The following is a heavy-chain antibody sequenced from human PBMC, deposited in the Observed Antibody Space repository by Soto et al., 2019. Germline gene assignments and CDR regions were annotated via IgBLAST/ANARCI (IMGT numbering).Heavy chain of an antibody. J-gene: IGHJ6*02. CDR3: AREGGGYCTNGVCPLIGMDV. D-gene: IGHD2-8*01. CDR2: INPNSGGT. CDR1: GYTFTGYY. Sequence: WASVKVSCKASGYTFTGYYMHWVRQAPGQGLEWMGWINPNSGGTNYAQKFQGWVTMTRDTSISTAYMELSRLRSDDTAVYYCAREGGGYCTNGVCPLIGMDVWGQGTTVTVSS. V-gene: IGHV1-2*04.